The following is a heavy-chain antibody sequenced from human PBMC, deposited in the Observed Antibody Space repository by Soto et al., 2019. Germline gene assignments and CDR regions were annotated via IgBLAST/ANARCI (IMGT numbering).Heavy chain of an antibody. D-gene: IGHD3-10*01. CDR2: IYPGDSDT. CDR1: GYTFTNHW. Sequence: GESLKISCKGFGYTFTNHWIGWVRQMPGKGLEWMGIIYPGDSDTRYSPSFQGQVTISADKSISTAYLQWSNLKASDTAVYYCVRHGPGDVELPTSRGSLPYYYAMDVWGQGTTVTVYS. J-gene: IGHJ6*02. CDR3: VRHGPGDVELPTSRGSLPYYYAMDV. V-gene: IGHV5-51*01.